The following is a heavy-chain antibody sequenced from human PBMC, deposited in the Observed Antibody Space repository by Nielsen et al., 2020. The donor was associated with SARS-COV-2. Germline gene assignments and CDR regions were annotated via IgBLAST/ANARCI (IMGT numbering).Heavy chain of an antibody. D-gene: IGHD3/OR15-3a*01. CDR2: INPYSGGT. V-gene: IGHV1-2*06. J-gene: IGHJ6*02. CDR3: ARARATIFGLVMSYGMDA. Sequence: ASVKVSCKASGYTFTDYYIHWVRQAPGQRLEWMGRINPYSGGTNYAQKFQGTVTMTRDASISTVYMELTSDDTAVYYCARARATIFGLVMSYGMDAWGQGTTVAVSS. CDR1: GYTFTDYY.